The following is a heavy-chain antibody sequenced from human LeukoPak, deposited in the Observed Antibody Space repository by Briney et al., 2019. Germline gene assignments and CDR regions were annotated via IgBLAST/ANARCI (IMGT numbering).Heavy chain of an antibody. V-gene: IGHV3-23*01. CDR3: AKDRGTTRNYFDY. CDR2: ISGSGDST. J-gene: IGHJ4*02. D-gene: IGHD1-7*01. CDR1: EFIFSDYW. Sequence: GGSLRLSCVASEFIFSDYWMSWVRQAPGKGLEWVSGISGSGDSTYYADSVKGRFTISRDTSKNTLYLQMNSLRAEDTAVYYCAKDRGTTRNYFDYWGQGTLVTVSS.